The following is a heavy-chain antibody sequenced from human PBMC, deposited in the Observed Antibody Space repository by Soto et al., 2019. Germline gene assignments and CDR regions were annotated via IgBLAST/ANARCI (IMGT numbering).Heavy chain of an antibody. D-gene: IGHD3-9*01. CDR3: ARGRLRYFDWLSPIYYYGMDV. V-gene: IGHV4-34*01. J-gene: IGHJ6*02. Sequence: SETLSLTCAVYGGSFSGYYWSWMRQPPGKGLEWIGEINHSGSTNYNPSLKSRVTISVDTSKNQFSLKLSSVTAADTAVYYCARGRLRYFDWLSPIYYYGMDVWGQGTTVTVSS. CDR1: GGSFSGYY. CDR2: INHSGST.